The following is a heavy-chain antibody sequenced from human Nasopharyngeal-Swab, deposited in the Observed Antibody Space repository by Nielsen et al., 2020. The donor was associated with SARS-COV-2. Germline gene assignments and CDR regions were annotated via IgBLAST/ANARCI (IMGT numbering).Heavy chain of an antibody. V-gene: IGHV4-59*13. Sequence: GSLRLSCTVSGGSISSYYWSWIRQPPGKGLEWIGYIYYSGSTNYNPSLKSRVTISVDTSKNQFSLKLSSVTAADTAVYYCARDSRYYYYGMDVWGQGTTVTASS. CDR1: GGSISSYY. J-gene: IGHJ6*02. CDR2: IYYSGST. CDR3: ARDSRYYYYGMDV.